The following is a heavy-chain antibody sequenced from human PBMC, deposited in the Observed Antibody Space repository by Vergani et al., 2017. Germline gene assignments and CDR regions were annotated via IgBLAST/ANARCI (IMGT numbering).Heavy chain of an antibody. D-gene: IGHD2-2*01. CDR2: ISSSSSTR. Sequence: EVQLVESGGGLVQHGGSLRLSCAASGFTFSSYSMNWVRQAPGKGLEWVSYISSSSSTRYYADSVKGRFTISRDNAKNSLYLQMNSLRAEDTAVYYCASDPYDIVVPPASWGQGTLVTVSS. CDR1: GFTFSSYS. J-gene: IGHJ4*02. V-gene: IGHV3-48*01. CDR3: ASDPYDIVVPPAS.